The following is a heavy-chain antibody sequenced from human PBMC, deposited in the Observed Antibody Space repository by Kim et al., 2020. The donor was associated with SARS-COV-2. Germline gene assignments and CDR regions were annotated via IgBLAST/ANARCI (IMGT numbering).Heavy chain of an antibody. V-gene: IGHV1-69*13. Sequence: SVKVSCKASGGTFSSYAISWVRQAPGQGLEWMGGIIPIFGTANYAQKFQGRVTITADESTSTAYMELSSLRSEDTAVYYCARGGGDYYDSVGAFDIWGQGTMVTVSS. J-gene: IGHJ3*02. CDR2: IIPIFGTA. CDR1: GGTFSSYA. D-gene: IGHD3-22*01. CDR3: ARGGGDYYDSVGAFDI.